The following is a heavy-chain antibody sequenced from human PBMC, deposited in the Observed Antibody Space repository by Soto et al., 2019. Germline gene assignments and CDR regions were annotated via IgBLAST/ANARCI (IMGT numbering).Heavy chain of an antibody. CDR1: GFSLTTSGLG. CDR3: AHIVISTVFGLVTTGAIYFDF. J-gene: IGHJ4*02. CDR2: IYWDDDK. Sequence: QITLNESVPTVVRPTETLNLTCRFPGFSLTTSGLGVGWSRQSPGKAPEWLALIYWDDDKRYSSSLKSRLTITMSTSNHLRVQTETDINTTYIITYFCAHIVISTVFGLVTTGAIYFDFLGQGNPVSLSS. V-gene: IGHV2-5*02. D-gene: IGHD3-3*01.